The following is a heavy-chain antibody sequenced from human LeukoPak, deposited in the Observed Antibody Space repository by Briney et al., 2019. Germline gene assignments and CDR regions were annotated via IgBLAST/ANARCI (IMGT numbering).Heavy chain of an antibody. CDR2: ISYDGSNK. CDR3: ARDRENYYGSGSSFGYYYYGMDA. D-gene: IGHD3-10*01. Sequence: PGRSLRLSCAASGFTFSSYGMHWVRQAPGKGLEWVAVISYDGSNKYYADSVKGRFTISRDNSKNTLYLQMNSLRAEDTAVYYCARDRENYYGSGSSFGYYYYGMDAWGQGTTVTVSS. V-gene: IGHV3-30*03. J-gene: IGHJ6*02. CDR1: GFTFSSYG.